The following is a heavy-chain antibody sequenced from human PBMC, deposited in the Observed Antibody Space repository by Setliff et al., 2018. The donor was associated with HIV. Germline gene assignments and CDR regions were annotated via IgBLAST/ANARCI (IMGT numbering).Heavy chain of an antibody. J-gene: IGHJ4*02. Sequence: PSETLSLTCTVSGGSISSYFWTWIRQSPEKGLEWIGYIYHYGSPNYNPSLQSRVTLSVDTSKNQFSLTLTSVTAADTAVYYCARGGRSDGYHIASWGQEILVTVSS. V-gene: IGHV4-59*01. D-gene: IGHD2-15*01. CDR1: GGSISSYF. CDR3: ARGGRSDGYHIAS. CDR2: IYHYGSP.